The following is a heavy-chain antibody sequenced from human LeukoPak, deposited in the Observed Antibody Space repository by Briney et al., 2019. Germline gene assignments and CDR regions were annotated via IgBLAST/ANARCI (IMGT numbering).Heavy chain of an antibody. Sequence: GASVKVSCTASGYTFTGYYMHWVRQAPGQGLEWMGRINPNSGGTNYAQKFQGRVTMTRDTSISTAYMELSRLRSDDTAVYYCARVSSGWYEDYYYGMDVWGQGTTVTVSS. J-gene: IGHJ6*02. D-gene: IGHD6-19*01. CDR1: GYTFTGYY. V-gene: IGHV1-2*06. CDR2: INPNSGGT. CDR3: ARVSSGWYEDYYYGMDV.